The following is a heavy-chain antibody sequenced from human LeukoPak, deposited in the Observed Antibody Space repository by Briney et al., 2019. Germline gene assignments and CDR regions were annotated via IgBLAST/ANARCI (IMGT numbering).Heavy chain of an antibody. CDR3: ARYMRASGTYDFDY. CDR2: VYYNGNT. J-gene: IGHJ4*02. D-gene: IGHD3-3*01. V-gene: IGHV4-59*01. Sequence: YVYYNGNTNYNPSLQSRVTITVDTSRNQFSLNLRSTTAADTAIYYCARYMRASGTYDFDYWGQGTLVTVSS.